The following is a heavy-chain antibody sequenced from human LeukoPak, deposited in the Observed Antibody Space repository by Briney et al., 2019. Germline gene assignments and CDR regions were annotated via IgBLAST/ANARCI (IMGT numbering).Heavy chain of an antibody. CDR3: ARTRIVGATTGRITRYYFDY. CDR1: GGSISSGDYY. CDR2: IYYSGST. V-gene: IGHV4-61*08. D-gene: IGHD1-26*01. Sequence: PSETLSLTCTVSGGSISSGDYYWSWIRQPPGKGLEWIGYIYYSGSTNYNPSLKSRVTISVDTSKNQFSLKLSSVTAADTAVYYCARTRIVGATTGRITRYYFDYWGQGTLVTVSS. J-gene: IGHJ4*02.